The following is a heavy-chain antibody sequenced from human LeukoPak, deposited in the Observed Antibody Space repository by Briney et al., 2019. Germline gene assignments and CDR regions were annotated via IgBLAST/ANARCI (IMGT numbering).Heavy chain of an antibody. D-gene: IGHD2-15*01. J-gene: IGHJ4*02. Sequence: SETLSLTCTVSGYSISSGYYWGWIRQPPGKGLEWIGSIYHSGSTYYNPSLKSRVTISVDTSKNQFSLKLSSVTAADTAVYYCARVLGYCSGGSCYGYFDYWGQGTLVTVSP. V-gene: IGHV4-38-2*02. CDR3: ARVLGYCSGGSCYGYFDY. CDR2: IYHSGST. CDR1: GYSISSGYY.